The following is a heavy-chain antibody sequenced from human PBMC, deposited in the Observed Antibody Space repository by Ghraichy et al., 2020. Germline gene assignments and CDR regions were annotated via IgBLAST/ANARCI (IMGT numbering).Heavy chain of an antibody. V-gene: IGHV4-31*02. CDR2: IYYSWIT. CDR1: GGSISSGGYS. CDR3: ARVSPYYGGDSLVDY. Sequence: SETLSLTCTVSGGSISSGGYSWSWIRQHPGKGLEWIGYIYYSWITYYNPSLKSRLTILIDMSKNQFSLKLSSVTAADTAMYYCARVSPYYGGDSLVDYWGQGTLVTVSS. J-gene: IGHJ4*02. D-gene: IGHD2-21*01.